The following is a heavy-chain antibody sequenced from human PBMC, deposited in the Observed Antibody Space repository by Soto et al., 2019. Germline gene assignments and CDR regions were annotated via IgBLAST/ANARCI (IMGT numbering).Heavy chain of an antibody. D-gene: IGHD3-9*01. CDR2: IYSGGYT. V-gene: IGHV3-53*01. Sequence: LRLSCAVSGFTVSNNYMSWVRQAPGKGLEGVSVIYSGGYTAYGDSVKGRFTISRDNSKNTLYLQMNSLRAEDTALYYCASSVLTGYPIWGQGTMVTVSS. J-gene: IGHJ3*01. CDR3: ASSVLTGYPI. CDR1: GFTVSNNY.